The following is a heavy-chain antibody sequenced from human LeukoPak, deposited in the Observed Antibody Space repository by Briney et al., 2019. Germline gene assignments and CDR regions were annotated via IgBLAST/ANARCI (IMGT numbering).Heavy chain of an antibody. CDR3: ARDFRSRYCSSTSCYTFDY. D-gene: IGHD2-2*01. V-gene: IGHV3-20*04. CDR1: GFTFDDYA. J-gene: IGHJ4*02. CDR2: INWNGGST. Sequence: GGSLRLSCAASGFTFDDYAMHWVRQAPGKGLEWVSGINWNGGSTGYADSVKGRFTISRDNAKNSLYLQMNSLRAEDTALYYCARDFRSRYCSSTSCYTFDYWGQGTLVTVSS.